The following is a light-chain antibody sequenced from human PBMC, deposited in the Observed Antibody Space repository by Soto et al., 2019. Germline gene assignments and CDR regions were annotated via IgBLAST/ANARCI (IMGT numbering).Light chain of an antibody. CDR1: SSDVGGYNF. CDR3: SSYTRSSTGV. V-gene: IGLV2-14*01. CDR2: EVS. Sequence: QSVLTQPASVSGSPGQSITISCTGTSSDVGGYNFVSWYQHHPGKAPKLIIYEVSNRPSGVSNRFSGSKSGNTASLTISGLQAEDEADYYCSSYTRSSTGVFGGGTKLTVL. J-gene: IGLJ2*01.